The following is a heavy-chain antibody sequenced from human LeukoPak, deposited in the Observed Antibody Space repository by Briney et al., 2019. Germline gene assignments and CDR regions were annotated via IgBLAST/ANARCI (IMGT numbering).Heavy chain of an antibody. CDR1: GGSISSYY. CDR3: ARDRSSGFFDY. CDR2: IYYSGST. J-gene: IGHJ4*02. Sequence: PSETLSLTCTVSGGSISSYYWSWIRQPPGKGLEWIGYIYYSGSTNYNPSLKSRVTISVDTSKNQFSLRLSSVIAADTAVYYCARDRSSGFFDYWGQGTLVTVSS. V-gene: IGHV4-59*01. D-gene: IGHD6-19*01.